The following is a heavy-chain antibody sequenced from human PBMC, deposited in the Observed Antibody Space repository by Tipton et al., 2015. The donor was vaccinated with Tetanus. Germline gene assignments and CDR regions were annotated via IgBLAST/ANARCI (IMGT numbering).Heavy chain of an antibody. CDR1: GFTFRNFN. CDR2: ISPISTYI. Sequence: SLRLSCAASGFTFRNFNMNWVRQAPGQGLEWVSSISPISTYIFYGDSVKGRFTISRDNAKNSLHLQMDSLRAEDTAVYYCARDMSGGYCNAGVCSLDSWGQGTLVTVSS. D-gene: IGHD2-8*02. V-gene: IGHV3-21*04. CDR3: ARDMSGGYCNAGVCSLDS. J-gene: IGHJ4*02.